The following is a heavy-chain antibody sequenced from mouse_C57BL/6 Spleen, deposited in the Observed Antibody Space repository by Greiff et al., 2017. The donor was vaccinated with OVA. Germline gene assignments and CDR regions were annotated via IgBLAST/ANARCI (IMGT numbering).Heavy chain of an antibody. D-gene: IGHD1-1*01. Sequence: VKLQESGAELVRPGTSVKVSCKASGYAFTNYLIEWVKQRPGQGLEWIGVINPGSGGTNYNEKFKGKATLTADKSSSTAYMQLSSLTSEDSAVYFCARGTTVVAHYAMDYWGQGTSVTVSS. V-gene: IGHV1-54*01. CDR2: INPGSGGT. CDR1: GYAFTNYL. J-gene: IGHJ4*01. CDR3: ARGTTVVAHYAMDY.